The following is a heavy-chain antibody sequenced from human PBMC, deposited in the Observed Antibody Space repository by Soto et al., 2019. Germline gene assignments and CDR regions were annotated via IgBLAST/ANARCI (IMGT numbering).Heavy chain of an antibody. Sequence: ASVKVSGKASGYTFTSYDINWVRQATGQGHEWMGWMNPNSGNTGYAQKFQGRVTMTRNTSISTAYMELSSLRSEDTAVYYCARVLYYDFWSGYWVLGVWYYYGMDVWGQGXTVTVSS. D-gene: IGHD3-3*01. CDR2: MNPNSGNT. CDR1: GYTFTSYD. CDR3: ARVLYYDFWSGYWVLGVWYYYGMDV. V-gene: IGHV1-8*01. J-gene: IGHJ6*02.